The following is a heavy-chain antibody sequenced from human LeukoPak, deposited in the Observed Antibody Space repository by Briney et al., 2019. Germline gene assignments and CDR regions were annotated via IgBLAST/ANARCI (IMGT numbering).Heavy chain of an antibody. D-gene: IGHD5-24*01. V-gene: IGHV1-69*04. CDR2: IIPIFGIA. CDR3: ASSDGYNLSELDY. Sequence: SVKVSCKASGGTFSSYAISWVRQAPGQGLEWMGRIIPIFGIANYAQKFQGRVTITADKSTSTAYMELSSLRSEDTAVYYSASSDGYNLSELDYWGQGTLVTVSS. J-gene: IGHJ4*02. CDR1: GGTFSSYA.